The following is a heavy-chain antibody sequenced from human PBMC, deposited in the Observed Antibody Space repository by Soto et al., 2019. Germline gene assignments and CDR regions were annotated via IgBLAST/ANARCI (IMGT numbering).Heavy chain of an antibody. CDR1: GYSFTIYC. CDR2: IYPCDSDT. V-gene: IGHV5-51*01. Sequence: GESLKISCNGSGYSFTIYCIGLVLQMPGKGLDWMGIIYPCDSDTRYSPSFQGQVTISADKSISTTYLQWSSLKASDTAMYYCARLSGCSSTSCYTHMDVWGQGTTVTVSS. J-gene: IGHJ6*02. D-gene: IGHD2-2*02. CDR3: ARLSGCSSTSCYTHMDV.